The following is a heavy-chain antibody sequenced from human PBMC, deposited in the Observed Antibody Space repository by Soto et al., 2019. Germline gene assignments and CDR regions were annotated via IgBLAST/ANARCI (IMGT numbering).Heavy chain of an antibody. J-gene: IGHJ4*02. CDR2: ISGGGRPI. D-gene: IGHD6-19*01. CDR1: GFTFSTFS. V-gene: IGHV3-48*02. Sequence: EVQLVESGGGSVQPGGSLRLSCAASGFTFSTFSMNRVRQAPGRGLEWISYISGGGRPISYADSVKGRFTISRDNAKNSLYLQMDSLTDEDTVVYYCARDLGWAFDSWGQGTLVTVSS. CDR3: ARDLGWAFDS.